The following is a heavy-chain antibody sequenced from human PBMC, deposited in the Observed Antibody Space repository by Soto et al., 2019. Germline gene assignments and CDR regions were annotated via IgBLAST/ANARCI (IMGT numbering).Heavy chain of an antibody. CDR3: AREGYCTNGVCLYYFDY. Sequence: ASVKVSCKASGYTFTSYGISWVRQAPGQGLEWIGWISAYNGNTNYAQKLQGRVTMTTDTSTSTAYMELRSLRSDDTAVYYCAREGYCTNGVCLYYFDYWGQGTLVTVSS. CDR1: GYTFTSYG. V-gene: IGHV1-18*01. CDR2: ISAYNGNT. J-gene: IGHJ4*02. D-gene: IGHD2-8*01.